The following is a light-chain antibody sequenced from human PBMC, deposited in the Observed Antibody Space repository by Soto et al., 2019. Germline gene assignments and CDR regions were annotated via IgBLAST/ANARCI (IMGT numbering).Light chain of an antibody. J-gene: IGLJ2*01. CDR3: SSFASSTTPMI. V-gene: IGLV2-14*01. CDR1: SSDVGVYNY. CDR2: EVS. Sequence: QSALTQPAPVSGSPGQSITISCTGSSSDVGVYNYVSWYQQHPDKAPKLMIYEVSHRPSGVSDRFSGSKSGNTASLTISGLQAEDEADYYCSSFASSTTPMIFGGGTKVTVL.